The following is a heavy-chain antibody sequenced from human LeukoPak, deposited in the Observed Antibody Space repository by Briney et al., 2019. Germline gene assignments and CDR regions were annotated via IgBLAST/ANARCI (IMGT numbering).Heavy chain of an antibody. D-gene: IGHD5-18*01. CDR2: ISGSGSTI. CDR1: GFTFSNYE. Sequence: GGSLRLSRAASGFTFSNYEMNWVRQAPGKGLEWVSYISGSGSTIYYADSVKGRFTISRDNAKDSLYLQMNSLRAEDTAVYYCARVRSGYSHENYFDYWGQGTLVTVSS. CDR3: ARVRSGYSHENYFDY. V-gene: IGHV3-48*03. J-gene: IGHJ4*02.